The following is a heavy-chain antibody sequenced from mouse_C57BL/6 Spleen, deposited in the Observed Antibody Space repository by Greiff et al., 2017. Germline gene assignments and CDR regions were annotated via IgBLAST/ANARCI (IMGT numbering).Heavy chain of an antibody. CDR1: GFSLTSYG. Sequence: VQLQQSGPGLVQPSQSLSITCTVSGFSLTSYGVHWVRQSPGQGLECLGVIWSGGSTDYNAAFISRLSISKDNSKSQVFFKMNSLQADDTAIYYCARNRDYAMDYWGQGTSVTVSS. CDR3: ARNRDYAMDY. CDR2: IWSGGST. V-gene: IGHV2-2*01. J-gene: IGHJ4*01.